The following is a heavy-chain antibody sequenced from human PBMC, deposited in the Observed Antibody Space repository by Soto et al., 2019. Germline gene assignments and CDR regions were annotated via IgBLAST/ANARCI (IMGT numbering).Heavy chain of an antibody. Sequence: EVQLVQSGAEVKKPGESLKISCKGSGYSFTRHWIGWVRQMPGKGLEWMGIIYPDDSDTRYSPSFQGQVTISADKSISTASLQGSSLKASDTAMFYCARHIAARPDPRYGMDVWGQGTTVTVSS. D-gene: IGHD6-6*01. CDR3: ARHIAARPDPRYGMDV. CDR1: GYSFTRHW. V-gene: IGHV5-51*01. J-gene: IGHJ6*02. CDR2: IYPDDSDT.